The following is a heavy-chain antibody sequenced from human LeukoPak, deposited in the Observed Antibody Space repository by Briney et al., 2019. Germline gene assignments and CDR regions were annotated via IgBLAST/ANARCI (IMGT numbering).Heavy chain of an antibody. D-gene: IGHD5-18*01. CDR3: ASSSAMVTHSCDY. CDR1: GGPISSYY. CDR2: IYYSGSTT. V-gene: IGHV4-4*08. J-gene: IGHJ4*02. Sequence: SETLSLTCSVSGGPISSYYWRWIRQPPGKGLEWLGYIYYSGSTTPSGTATYNHSLESRFTMSVDTSKNQFFLRLSSVTAADTAVYYCASSSAMVTHSCDYWGQGTLVTVSS.